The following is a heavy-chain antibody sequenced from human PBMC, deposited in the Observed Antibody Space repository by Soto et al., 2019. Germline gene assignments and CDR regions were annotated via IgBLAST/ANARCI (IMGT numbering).Heavy chain of an antibody. Sequence: PSETLSLTCTVSGGSISSGDYYWSWIRQPPGKGLEWIGYIYYSGSTYYNPSLKSRVTISVDTSKNQFSLKLSSVTAADTAVYYCARGGSSGYYYPNYFDYWGQGTLVTVSS. J-gene: IGHJ4*02. CDR3: ARGGSSGYYYPNYFDY. CDR2: IYYSGST. V-gene: IGHV4-30-4*01. CDR1: GGSISSGDYY. D-gene: IGHD3-22*01.